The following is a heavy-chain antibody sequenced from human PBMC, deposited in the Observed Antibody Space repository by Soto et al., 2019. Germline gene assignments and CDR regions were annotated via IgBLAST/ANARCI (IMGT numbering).Heavy chain of an antibody. J-gene: IGHJ5*02. V-gene: IGHV4-34*01. Sequence: SETLSLTCAVYGGSFSGYYWSWIRQPPGKGLEWIGEINHSGSTNYNPSLKSRVTISVDTSKNQFSLKLSSVTAADTAVYYCARGARSYYGSGSYYNPNWFDPWGQGTLVTVSS. D-gene: IGHD3-10*01. CDR1: GGSFSGYY. CDR2: INHSGST. CDR3: ARGARSYYGSGSYYNPNWFDP.